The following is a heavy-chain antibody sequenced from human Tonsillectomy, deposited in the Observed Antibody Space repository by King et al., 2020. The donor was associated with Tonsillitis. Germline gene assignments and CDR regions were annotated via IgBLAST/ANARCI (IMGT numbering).Heavy chain of an antibody. CDR1: GGSISSYY. Sequence: QLQESGPGLVKPSETLSLTCTVSGGSISSYYWSWIRQPPGKGLEWIGYISYSGSTNYNPSLKSRVTISVDTSKNQFSLKLSSVTAADTAVYYCARQSFYASGSYRHPGRFDPGGQGTLVTVSS. D-gene: IGHD3-10*01. J-gene: IGHJ5*02. CDR2: ISYSGST. CDR3: ARQSFYASGSYRHPGRFDP. V-gene: IGHV4-59*08.